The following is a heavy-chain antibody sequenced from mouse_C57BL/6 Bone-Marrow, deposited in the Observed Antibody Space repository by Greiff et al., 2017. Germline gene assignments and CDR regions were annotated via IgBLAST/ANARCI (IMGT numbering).Heavy chain of an antibody. CDR1: GYTFPSYW. Sequence: QVQLQQSGAELVKPGASVKLSCKASGYTFPSYWMQWVKQRPGQGLEWIGEIDPSDSYTNYNQKFKGKATLTVDTSSSTAYMQLSSLTSADSAVYYCAPYDYDGYCDVWGTGTTVTVSS. V-gene: IGHV1-50*01. J-gene: IGHJ1*03. D-gene: IGHD2-4*01. CDR2: IDPSDSYT. CDR3: APYDYDGYCDV.